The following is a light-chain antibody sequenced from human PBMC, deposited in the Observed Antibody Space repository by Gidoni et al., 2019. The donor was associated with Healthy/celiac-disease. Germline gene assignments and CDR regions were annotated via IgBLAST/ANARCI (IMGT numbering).Light chain of an antibody. CDR3: QQYYSTPPT. J-gene: IGKJ4*01. CDR2: RAS. Sequence: DIVMTQSPDSLAVSLGERATINCKSSQSVLYSSNNKNYLAWYQQKPGQPPKLLIYRASTREPGVPYRFSGSGSGTDFTLTISSLQAEDVAVYYCQQYYSTPPTFGGGTKVEIK. V-gene: IGKV4-1*01. CDR1: QSVLYSSNNKNY.